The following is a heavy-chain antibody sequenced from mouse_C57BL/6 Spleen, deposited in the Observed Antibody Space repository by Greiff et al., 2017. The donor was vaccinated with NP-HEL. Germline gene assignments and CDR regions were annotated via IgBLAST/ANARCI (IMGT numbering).Heavy chain of an antibody. CDR2: NYPGDGDT. V-gene: IGHV1-82*01. CDR1: GYAFSSSW. J-gene: IGHJ2*01. CDR3: ARADY. Sequence: QVQLQQSGPELVKPGASVKISCKASGYAFSSSWMNWVKQRPGKGLEWIGRNYPGDGDTNYNGKFTGKATLTADKSSSTAYMQLSSRTSEDSAVYFCARADYWGQGTTLTVSS.